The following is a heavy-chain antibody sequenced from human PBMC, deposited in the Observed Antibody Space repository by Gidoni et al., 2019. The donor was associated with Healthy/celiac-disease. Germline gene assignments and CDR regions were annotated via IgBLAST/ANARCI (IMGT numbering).Heavy chain of an antibody. Sequence: EVQLVASGGGLVKPGGSLRLSCAASGFTFSSYSMNWVRPAPGKGLEWVSSSSSSSSYIYYADSVKGRFTISRDNAKNSLYLQMNSLRAEDTAVYYCARLVVPAANRPAATYYYYYMGVWGKGTTVTVSS. CDR1: GFTFSSYS. CDR2: SSSSSSYI. V-gene: IGHV3-21*01. D-gene: IGHD2-2*01. J-gene: IGHJ6*03. CDR3: ARLVVPAANRPAATYYYYYMGV.